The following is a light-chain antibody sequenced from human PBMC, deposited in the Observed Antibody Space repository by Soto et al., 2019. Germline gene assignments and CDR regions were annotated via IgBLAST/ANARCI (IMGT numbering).Light chain of an antibody. J-gene: IGKJ1*01. CDR3: QQYGSSGT. CDR2: GAS. CDR1: QSVSSN. V-gene: IGKV3-20*01. Sequence: EVVMTQSPATLSVSPGESVTLSCRASQSVSSNLAWYQQKPGQAPRLLIYGASNRATGIPDRFSGSGSGTDFTLTISRLEPEDFAVYYCQQYGSSGTFGQGTKVEIK.